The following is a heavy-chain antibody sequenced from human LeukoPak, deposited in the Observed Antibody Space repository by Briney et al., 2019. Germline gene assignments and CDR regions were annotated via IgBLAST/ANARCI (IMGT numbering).Heavy chain of an antibody. J-gene: IGHJ4*02. CDR1: GASMSSYY. D-gene: IGHD3-22*01. CDR2: IYSSGTT. CDR3: AAGYDSSGYWRVFDS. V-gene: IGHV4-4*07. Sequence: PSETLSLTCTVSGASMSSYYWSWIRRPAGKGLEWIGRIYSSGTTNYNPSLKSRVTMSVDTSKNQFSLRLSSVTAADTAVYYCAAGYDSSGYWRVFDSWGQGTLVTVSS.